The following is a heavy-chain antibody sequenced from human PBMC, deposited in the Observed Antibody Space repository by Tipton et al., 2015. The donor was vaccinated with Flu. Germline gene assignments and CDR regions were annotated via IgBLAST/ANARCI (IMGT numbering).Heavy chain of an antibody. CDR1: GGSIGSFY. D-gene: IGHD4-11*01. Sequence: TLSLTCTVSGGSIGSFYWNWIRQPPGKGLEWIGYIYNNKYTKYNPSLKSRVTISVDTSKNQFSLKVFSVTAADTAVYYCARRDYSNYVSDPKNWFDPWGQGILVTVSS. CDR3: ARRDYSNYVSDPKNWFDP. CDR2: IYNNKYT. J-gene: IGHJ5*02. V-gene: IGHV4-4*09.